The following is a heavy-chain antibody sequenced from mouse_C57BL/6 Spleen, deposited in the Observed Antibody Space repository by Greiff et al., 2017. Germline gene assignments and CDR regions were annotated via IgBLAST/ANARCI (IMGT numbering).Heavy chain of an antibody. CDR1: GYTFTDYN. CDR3: ARVAGKAYFDY. CDR2: LIPNSGCT. J-gene: IGHJ2*01. V-gene: IGHV1-18*01. Sequence: EVKLQQSGPELVKPGASVKIPCKASGYTFTDYNMAWVKQSHGKSLEWIGDLIPNSGCTLYHQQFKGPATLSVDQSSSTPYMEIRSLTSEDTAVYYCARVAGKAYFDYWGQGTTLTVSS. D-gene: IGHD4-1*01.